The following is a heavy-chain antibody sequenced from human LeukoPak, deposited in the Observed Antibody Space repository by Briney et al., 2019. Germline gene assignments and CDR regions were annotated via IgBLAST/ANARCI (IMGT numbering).Heavy chain of an antibody. D-gene: IGHD2-21*02. V-gene: IGHV3-30*18. CDR3: AKSLLHIVVVTAIGY. CDR1: GFTFSSYG. CDR2: ISYDGSNK. Sequence: GRSLRLSCAASGFTFSSYGMHWVRQAPGKGLEWVAVISYDGSNKYYADSVKGRFTISRDNSKNTLYLQMNSLRAEDTAVYYCAKSLLHIVVVTAIGYWGQGTLVTVSS. J-gene: IGHJ4*02.